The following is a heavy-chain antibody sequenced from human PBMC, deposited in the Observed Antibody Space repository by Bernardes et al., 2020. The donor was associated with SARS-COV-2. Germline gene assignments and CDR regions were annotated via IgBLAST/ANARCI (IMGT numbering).Heavy chain of an antibody. J-gene: IGHJ4*02. CDR3: AKDATYGSGSYYTEYYFDY. V-gene: IGHV3-23*01. Sequence: GGSLRLSCAASGFTFNSYAMSWVRQAPGKGLEWVSAISGNGGSTYYADSVKGRFTISRDNSKNTLYLQMNSLRAEDTAVYYCAKDATYGSGSYYTEYYFDYCGQGTLVTVSS. D-gene: IGHD3-10*01. CDR2: ISGNGGST. CDR1: GFTFNSYA.